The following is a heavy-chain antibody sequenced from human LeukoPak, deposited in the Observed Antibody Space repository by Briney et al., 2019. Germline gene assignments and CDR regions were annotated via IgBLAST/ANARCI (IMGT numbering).Heavy chain of an antibody. Sequence: SETLSLTCAVYGVSFSGYYWSWIRQPPGKGLEWIGEINHSGSTNYNPSLKSRVTISVDTSKNQFSLKLSSVTAADTAVYYCAREPPEYNWFDPWGQGTLVTVSS. J-gene: IGHJ5*02. CDR3: AREPPEYNWFDP. CDR1: GVSFSGYY. V-gene: IGHV4-34*01. CDR2: INHSGST.